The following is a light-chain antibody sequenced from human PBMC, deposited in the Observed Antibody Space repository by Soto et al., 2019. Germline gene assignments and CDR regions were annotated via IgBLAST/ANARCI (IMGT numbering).Light chain of an antibody. CDR3: SSSTICSTYV. J-gene: IGLJ1*01. Sequence: QSVLTQPASVSGSPGQSITISCTGTSSDVGGYNYVSWYQQHPGKAPKLMIYDVSNRPSGVSNRFSGSKSGNTASLTISGLQADYVADYYCSSSTICSTYVLGTGPYVTV. V-gene: IGLV2-14*01. CDR2: DVS. CDR1: SSDVGGYNY.